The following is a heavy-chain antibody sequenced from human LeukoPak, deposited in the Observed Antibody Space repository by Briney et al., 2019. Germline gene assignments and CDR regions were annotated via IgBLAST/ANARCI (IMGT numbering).Heavy chain of an antibody. CDR3: ARDMSGYSYGYVTGAFDI. CDR2: ISAYNGNT. J-gene: IGHJ3*02. CDR1: GYTFTSYG. V-gene: IGHV1-18*04. D-gene: IGHD5-18*01. Sequence: GAAVKVSCKASGYTFTSYGISWVRQAPGQGLEWMGWISAYNGNTNYAQKLQGRVTMTTDTSTSTAYMELRSLRSDDTAVYYCARDMSGYSYGYVTGAFDIWGQGTMVTVSS.